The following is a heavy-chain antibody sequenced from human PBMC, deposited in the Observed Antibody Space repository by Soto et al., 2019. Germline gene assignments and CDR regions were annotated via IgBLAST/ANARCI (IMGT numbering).Heavy chain of an antibody. CDR1: GYVFTGYY. CDR2: INPKSGGA. D-gene: IGHD3-22*01. Sequence: QVHLVQSGAEVNKPGASVKVSCKASGYVFTGYYIHWVRQAPGQGLEWMGWINPKSGGANIAQKFQGWGTLTSDTSISTTYMEVNRLTSNDTAVYYCVRDYYDGSASYGFEFWGQGTPVTVAS. V-gene: IGHV1-2*04. CDR3: VRDYYDGSASYGFEF. J-gene: IGHJ3*01.